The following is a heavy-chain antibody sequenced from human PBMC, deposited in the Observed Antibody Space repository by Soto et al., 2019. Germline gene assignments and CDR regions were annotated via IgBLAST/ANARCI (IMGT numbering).Heavy chain of an antibody. D-gene: IGHD6-13*01. CDR1: GGSFSGYY. J-gene: IGHJ4*02. CDR3: ARGDSLIGYSSSWYGDY. CDR2: INHSGST. Sequence: SETLSLTCAVYGGSFSGYYWSWSRQPPGKGLEWIGEINHSGSTNYNPSLKSRVTISVDTSKNQFSLKLSSVTAADTAVYYCARGDSLIGYSSSWYGDYWGQGALVTVSS. V-gene: IGHV4-34*01.